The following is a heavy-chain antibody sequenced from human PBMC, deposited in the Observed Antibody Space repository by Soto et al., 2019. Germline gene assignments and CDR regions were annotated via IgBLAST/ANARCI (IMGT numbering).Heavy chain of an antibody. D-gene: IGHD2-21*02. V-gene: IGHV3-30*18. CDR3: AKEVGTAMTAITTWPFDL. Sequence: QVQLVESGGGVVQPGRSQRLSCAASGFTFSACAMHWVRQSPGKGLEWVAVISSDGSNYYYEDSVKGRFTISRDNSKNRLYLQMDSLRAEDTAVYYCAKEVGTAMTAITTWPFDLWGRGTLVTVSS. CDR2: ISSDGSNY. J-gene: IGHJ2*01. CDR1: GFTFSACA.